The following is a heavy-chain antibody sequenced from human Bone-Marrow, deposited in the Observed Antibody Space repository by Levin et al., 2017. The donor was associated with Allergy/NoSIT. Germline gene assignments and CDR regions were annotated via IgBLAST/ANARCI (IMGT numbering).Heavy chain of an antibody. Sequence: GGSLRLSCAASGFTFSSYWMHWVRQAPGKGLVWVSRIKSDGSSTRYADSVKGRFAISRDSAKNTLYLQMNSLRAEDTAVYYCATAIYPGRGDYWGQGTLVTVSS. CDR2: IKSDGSST. V-gene: IGHV3-74*01. D-gene: IGHD3-10*01. CDR1: GFTFSSYW. CDR3: ATAIYPGRGDY. J-gene: IGHJ4*02.